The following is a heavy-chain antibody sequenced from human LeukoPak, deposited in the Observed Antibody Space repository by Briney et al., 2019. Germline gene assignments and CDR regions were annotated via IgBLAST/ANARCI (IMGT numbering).Heavy chain of an antibody. D-gene: IGHD6-19*01. CDR3: VRDIGAVAGTDDY. Sequence: GGSLRLSCAASGFTVSSNYMSWVRQAPGKGLEWVSVIYSGGSTYYADSVKGRFTISRDNSKNTLYLQMNSLRAEDTAVYYCVRDIGAVAGTDDYWGQGTLVTVSS. J-gene: IGHJ4*02. CDR1: GFTVSSNY. V-gene: IGHV3-53*01. CDR2: IYSGGST.